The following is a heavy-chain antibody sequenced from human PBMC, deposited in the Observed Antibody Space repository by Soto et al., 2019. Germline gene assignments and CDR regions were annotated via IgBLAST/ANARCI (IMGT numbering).Heavy chain of an antibody. CDR3: ARDTEPLGPRANDALDI. V-gene: IGHV1-3*01. D-gene: IGHD1-26*01. CDR1: GYTFSAYT. J-gene: IGHJ3*02. Sequence: ASVKVSCKAAGYTFSAYTMNWVRQAPGQSLEWMGWINVGSGNTRYSQNFQGRVSITGDTSASTVYMELTGLKAEDTAMYYCARDTEPLGPRANDALDIWGQGTTVTVSS. CDR2: INVGSGNT.